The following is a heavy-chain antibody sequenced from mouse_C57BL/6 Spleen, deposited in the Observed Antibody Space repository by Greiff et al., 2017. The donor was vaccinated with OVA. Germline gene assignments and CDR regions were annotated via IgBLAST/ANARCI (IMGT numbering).Heavy chain of an antibody. CDR3: ASPPTVVARSYAMDY. D-gene: IGHD1-1*01. Sequence: VQLQQSGAELVKPGASVKLSCTASGFNIKDYYMHWVKQRTEQGLEWIGRIDPEDGETKSAPKFQGKATITADTSSNTAYLQLSSLTSEDTAVYYWASPPTVVARSYAMDYWGQGTSVTVSS. V-gene: IGHV14-2*01. CDR1: GFNIKDYY. J-gene: IGHJ4*01. CDR2: IDPEDGET.